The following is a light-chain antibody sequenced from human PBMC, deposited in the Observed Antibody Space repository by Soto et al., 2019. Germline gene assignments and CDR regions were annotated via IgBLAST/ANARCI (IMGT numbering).Light chain of an antibody. Sequence: DIQMTQSPSTLSASVGDRVTITCRASQSISSWLAWYQQKPGKAPKLLIFQASSLKSGVPSRFSGSGSATEYTLNISSLQPDDFATYYCEDYSSSSGLTFGGGTKVDIK. CDR3: EDYSSSSGLT. CDR2: QAS. J-gene: IGKJ4*01. V-gene: IGKV1-5*03. CDR1: QSISSW.